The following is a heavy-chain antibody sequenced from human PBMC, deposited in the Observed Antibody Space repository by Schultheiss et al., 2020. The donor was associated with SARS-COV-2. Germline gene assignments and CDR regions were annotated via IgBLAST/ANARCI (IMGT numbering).Heavy chain of an antibody. CDR3: AGRRIAAAGTFDY. D-gene: IGHD6-13*01. V-gene: IGHV4-39*07. J-gene: IGHJ4*02. CDR1: GGSISSSSYY. CDR2: INHSGST. Sequence: SQTLSLTCTVSGGSISSSSYYWSWIRQPPGKGLEWIGEINHSGSTYYNPSLKSRVTISVDTSKNQFSLKLSSVTAADTAVYYCAGRRIAAAGTFDYWGQGTLVTVSS.